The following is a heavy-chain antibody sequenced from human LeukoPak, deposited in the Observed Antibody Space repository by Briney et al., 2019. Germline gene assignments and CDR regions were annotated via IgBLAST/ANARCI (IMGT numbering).Heavy chain of an antibody. V-gene: IGHV3-73*01. Sequence: PGWSLRLSCAASGFTFSGSSIHWVRQAAGKGLEWVGRISGKADIAYGASVKGRFTISRDNSKNTAYMQMNSLKTEDTAVYYCSRLRGEDSLTTFSYHGMDVWGQGPTVTVSS. CDR1: GFTFSGSS. CDR2: ISGKADI. CDR3: SRLRGEDSLTTFSYHGMDV. D-gene: IGHD2/OR15-2a*01. J-gene: IGHJ6*02.